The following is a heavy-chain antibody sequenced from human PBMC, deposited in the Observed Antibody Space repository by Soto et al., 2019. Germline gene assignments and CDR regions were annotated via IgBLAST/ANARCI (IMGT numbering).Heavy chain of an antibody. J-gene: IGHJ6*02. V-gene: IGHV3-30*03. CDR3: AILGVVPAATPEYYYYYGMDV. Sequence: GGSLRLSCAASGFSFSTYGMHWVRQAPGKGLEWVAFISNDGSNKYYADSVKGRFTISRVNSKNTLYLQMNSLRSEDTSVYYCAILGVVPAATPEYYYYYGMDVWGQGTTVTVSS. D-gene: IGHD2-2*01. CDR1: GFSFSTYG. CDR2: ISNDGSNK.